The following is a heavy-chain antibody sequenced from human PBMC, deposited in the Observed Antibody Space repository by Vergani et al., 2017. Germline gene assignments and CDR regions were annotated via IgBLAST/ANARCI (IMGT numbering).Heavy chain of an antibody. CDR3: AKALVVVVAAADY. V-gene: IGHV3-23*01. CDR1: GFTFSSYA. J-gene: IGHJ4*02. D-gene: IGHD2-15*01. CDR2: ISGSGGST. Sequence: EVQLLESGGGLVQPGGSLRLSCTASGFTFSSYAMSWVRQAPGKGLEWVSAISGSGGSTYYADSVKGRFTISRDNSKNTLYRQMNSLRAEDTAVYYCAKALVVVVAAADYWGQGTLVTVSS.